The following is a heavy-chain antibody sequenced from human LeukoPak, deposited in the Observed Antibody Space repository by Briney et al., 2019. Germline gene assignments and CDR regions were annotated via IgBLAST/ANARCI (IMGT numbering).Heavy chain of an antibody. V-gene: IGHV3-30*02. CDR2: LQYDGSNQ. Sequence: PGGSLRLSCAASGFTFSRYGMHWVRQAPGKGLEWVAYLQYDGSNQLYADSVKGRFSVSRDNSKNMLNLQMNSLRAEDTAVYYCAKDREQLGNWGQGTLVTVSS. D-gene: IGHD6-6*01. CDR3: AKDREQLGN. CDR1: GFTFSRYG. J-gene: IGHJ4*02.